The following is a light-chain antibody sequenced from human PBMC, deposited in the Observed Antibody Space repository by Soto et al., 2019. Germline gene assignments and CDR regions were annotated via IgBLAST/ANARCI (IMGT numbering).Light chain of an antibody. Sequence: EIGMTQSPATLSVSPGERATLSCRASQSVSSNLAWYQQKPGQAPRLLIYGASTRATGIPTRFSGRGSGTEFTLTISSLQSEDFAVYYCQQYNNWPLTFGPGTKVDIK. J-gene: IGKJ3*01. CDR2: GAS. CDR1: QSVSSN. CDR3: QQYNNWPLT. V-gene: IGKV3-15*01.